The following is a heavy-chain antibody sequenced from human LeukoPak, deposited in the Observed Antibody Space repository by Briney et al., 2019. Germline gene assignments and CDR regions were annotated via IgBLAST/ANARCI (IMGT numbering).Heavy chain of an antibody. D-gene: IGHD3-10*01. V-gene: IGHV1-8*01. CDR1: GYSFSSYE. CDR2: MNPNSGNT. Sequence: GASVKVSCKTSGYSFSSYEINWVRQPPGQGLEWMGWMNPNSGNTAYAQEFQGRITMTRDASIRTAYMELNSLRSEDTAVYYCVRLFVQEPSGWFDPWGQGTLVTVS. CDR3: VRLFVQEPSGWFDP. J-gene: IGHJ5*02.